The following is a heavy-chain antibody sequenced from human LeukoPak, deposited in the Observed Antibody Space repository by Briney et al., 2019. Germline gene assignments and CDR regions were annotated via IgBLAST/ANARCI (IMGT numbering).Heavy chain of an antibody. V-gene: IGHV4-30-4*01. Sequence: SQTLSLTCTVSGGSISSGDYYWSWIRQPPGKGLEWIGYIYYSGSTYYNPSLKSRVTKSVDTSKNQFSLKLSSVTAADTAVYYCARGAVVVPAAIHWGQGTLVTVSS. D-gene: IGHD2-2*01. CDR2: IYYSGST. CDR3: ARGAVVVPAAIH. CDR1: GGSISSGDYY. J-gene: IGHJ4*02.